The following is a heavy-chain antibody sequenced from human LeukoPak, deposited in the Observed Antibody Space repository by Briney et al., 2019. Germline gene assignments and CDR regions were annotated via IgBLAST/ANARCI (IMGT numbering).Heavy chain of an antibody. J-gene: IGHJ4*02. Sequence: SETLSLTCTVSAGSITSYYWSWIRQPPGQGLEWIGYIYYSGSTNYNPSLKSRVTISLDTSKSQFSLKLSSVTAADTAVYYCARTEYYFDYWGQGTLVTVSS. CDR2: IYYSGST. V-gene: IGHV4-59*01. CDR1: AGSITSYY. D-gene: IGHD3-10*01. CDR3: ARTEYYFDY.